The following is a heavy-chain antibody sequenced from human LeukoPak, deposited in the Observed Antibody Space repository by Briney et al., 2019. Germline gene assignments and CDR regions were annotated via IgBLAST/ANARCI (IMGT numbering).Heavy chain of an antibody. CDR2: INHSGST. V-gene: IGHV4-34*01. Sequence: PSKTLSLTCAVYGGSFSGYYWSWIRQPPGKGLEWIGEINHSGSTNYNPSLKSRVTISVDTSKNQFSLKLSSVTAADTAVYYCAGAGMRNPSGETRFDPWGQGTLVTVSS. D-gene: IGHD3-16*01. J-gene: IGHJ5*02. CDR3: AGAGMRNPSGETRFDP. CDR1: GGSFSGYY.